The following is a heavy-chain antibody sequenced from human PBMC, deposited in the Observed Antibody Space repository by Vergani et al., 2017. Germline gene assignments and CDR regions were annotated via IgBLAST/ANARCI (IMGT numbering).Heavy chain of an antibody. CDR1: GFTFSSYA. Sequence: EVQLLESGGGLVQPGGSLRLSCAASGFTFSSYAMSWVRQAPGKGLEWVSAISGSGGSTYYADSVKGRFTISRDNSKNTLYLQMNSLRAEDTAVYYCAKSSFCTNRVCQPWFDPWGQGTLVTVSS. V-gene: IGHV3-23*01. CDR2: ISGSGGST. J-gene: IGHJ5*02. D-gene: IGHD2-8*01. CDR3: AKSSFCTNRVCQPWFDP.